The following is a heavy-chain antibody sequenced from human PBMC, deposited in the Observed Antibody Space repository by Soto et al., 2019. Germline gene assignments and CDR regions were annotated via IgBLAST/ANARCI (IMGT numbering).Heavy chain of an antibody. D-gene: IGHD2-8*01. CDR3: ARARYCTNGVCFIGWFDP. V-gene: IGHV1-18*01. CDR1: GYTFTSYG. CDR2: ISAYNGNT. J-gene: IGHJ5*02. Sequence: GASVKVSCKASGYTFTSYGISWVRQAPGQGLEWMGWISAYNGNTNYAQKLQGRVTMTTDTSTSTAYMELSSLRSEDTAVYYCARARYCTNGVCFIGWFDPWGQGTLVTVSS.